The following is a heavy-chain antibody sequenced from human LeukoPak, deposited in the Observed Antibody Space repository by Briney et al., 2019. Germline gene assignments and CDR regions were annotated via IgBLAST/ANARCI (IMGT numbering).Heavy chain of an antibody. J-gene: IGHJ4*02. V-gene: IGHV1-2*02. Sequence: ASVKVSCKASGYTFTGYYMHWVRQAPGQGLEWMGWINPNSVGTNYAQKVQGRVTNTKDTPISTAYMDLSRLRSDDTAVYYCARDPPNYDFWSGYYLDYWGQGTLVTVSS. CDR3: ARDPPNYDFWSGYYLDY. D-gene: IGHD3-3*01. CDR1: GYTFTGYY. CDR2: INPNSVGT.